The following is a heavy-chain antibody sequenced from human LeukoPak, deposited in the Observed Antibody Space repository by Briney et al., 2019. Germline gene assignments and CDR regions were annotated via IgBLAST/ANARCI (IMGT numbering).Heavy chain of an antibody. J-gene: IGHJ5*02. CDR3: ARGESSGSNWFDP. Sequence: SETLSLTCTVSGGSISSYYWNWVRQPPGRGLDWIGYIYYSGSTNYNPSLTSRVTISVDTSKNQFSLKLSSVTAADTAVYYCARGESSGSNWFDPWGQGTLVTVSS. CDR2: IYYSGST. D-gene: IGHD3-22*01. V-gene: IGHV4-59*01. CDR1: GGSISSYY.